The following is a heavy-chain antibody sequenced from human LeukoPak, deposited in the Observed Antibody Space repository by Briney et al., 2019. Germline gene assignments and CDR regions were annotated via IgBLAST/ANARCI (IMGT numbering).Heavy chain of an antibody. D-gene: IGHD4/OR15-4a*01. V-gene: IGHV4-39*02. CDR2: LYPSGST. CDR1: GGSITGTTYY. Sequence: SETLSLTCTVSGGSITGTTYYWAWFRQPPGKGLEWIGSLYPSGSTYYSPSLKSRFSIFLYTSKSHLPLNVRSVTAADTAVYYCARRAGAWAVNWIDPWGQGTLVTVSS. J-gene: IGHJ5*02. CDR3: ARRAGAWAVNWIDP.